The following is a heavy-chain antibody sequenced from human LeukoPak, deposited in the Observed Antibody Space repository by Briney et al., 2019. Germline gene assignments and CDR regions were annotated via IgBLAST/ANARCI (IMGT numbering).Heavy chain of an antibody. CDR3: ARVGCSGGSCYPYYFDY. Sequence: SETLSLTCAVYGGSFSGYYWSWIRQPPGKGLEWIGEINHSGSTNYNPSLKSRVTISVDTSKNQFSLKLSSVTAADKAVYYCARVGCSGGSCYPYYFDYWGQGTLVTVSS. D-gene: IGHD2-15*01. CDR1: GGSFSGYY. CDR2: INHSGST. V-gene: IGHV4-34*01. J-gene: IGHJ4*02.